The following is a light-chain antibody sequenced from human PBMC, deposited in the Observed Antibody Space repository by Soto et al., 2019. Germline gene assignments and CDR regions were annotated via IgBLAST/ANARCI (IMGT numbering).Light chain of an antibody. CDR1: SSDVGAYNY. V-gene: IGLV2-14*03. Sequence: QSALTQPASVSGSPGQSITISCTGTSSDVGAYNYVSWYQHHPGKVPKLMIYDVSHRPSGVSNRFSGSKSGNSASLTISGIQADDEADYYCSSYGGASAPVLFGGGTKRTVL. CDR2: DVS. CDR3: SSYGGASAPVL. J-gene: IGLJ3*02.